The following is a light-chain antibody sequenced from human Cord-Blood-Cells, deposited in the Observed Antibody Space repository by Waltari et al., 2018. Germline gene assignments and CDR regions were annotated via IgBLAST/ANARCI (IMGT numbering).Light chain of an antibody. CDR3: QQRSNWPRFT. J-gene: IGKJ3*01. CDR1: QSVSSY. Sequence: EIVLTQSPATLSLSHGERATLSCSASQSVSSYLAWYQQKPGQAPRLLIYDASNRATGIPARFSGSGSGTDFTLTISSLEPEDFAVYYCQQRSNWPRFTFGPGTKVDIK. V-gene: IGKV3-11*01. CDR2: DAS.